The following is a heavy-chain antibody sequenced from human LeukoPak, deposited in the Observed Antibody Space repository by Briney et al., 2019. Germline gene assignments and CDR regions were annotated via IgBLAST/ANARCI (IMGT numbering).Heavy chain of an antibody. CDR2: INWNGGST. V-gene: IGHV3-20*04. CDR3: ARDSSSSEAGVFDY. D-gene: IGHD6-6*01. Sequence: GGSLRLSCAASGFTFDDYGMSWVRQAPGKGLEWVSGINWNGGSTGYADSVKGRFTISRDNAKNSLYLQMNSLRAEDTAVYYCARDSSSSEAGVFDYWGQGTLVTVSS. CDR1: GFTFDDYG. J-gene: IGHJ4*02.